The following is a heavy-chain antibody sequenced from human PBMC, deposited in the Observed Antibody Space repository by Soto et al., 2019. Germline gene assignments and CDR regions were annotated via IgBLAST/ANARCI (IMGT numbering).Heavy chain of an antibody. J-gene: IGHJ4*02. CDR3: AAMILGDRDY. CDR2: LSPDGNTA. D-gene: IGHD3-22*01. V-gene: IGHV3-74*01. Sequence: EVHVVESGGGLVQPGGSLRLSCEASGFTFNTYWMHWVRQAPGEGLVWVSRLSPDGNTAHYADSVNGRFTVSRDNAKNTVYLQMTSLRADDTAIYYCAAMILGDRDYWGQGTLVSVSS. CDR1: GFTFNTYW.